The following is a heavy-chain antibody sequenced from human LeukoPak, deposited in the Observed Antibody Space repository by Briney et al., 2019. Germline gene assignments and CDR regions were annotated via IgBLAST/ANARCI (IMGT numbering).Heavy chain of an antibody. CDR3: ARDFYGIDY. CDR2: IYYSGST. J-gene: IGHJ4*02. V-gene: IGHV4-61*01. Sequence: PSETLSLTCTVSGASVSSGSYYWSWIRQPPGKGLEWIGYIYYSGSTNYNPSLKSRVTISVDTSKNQFSLKLSSVTAADTAVYYCARDFYGIDYWGQGTLVTVSS. D-gene: IGHD2/OR15-2a*01. CDR1: GASVSSGSYY.